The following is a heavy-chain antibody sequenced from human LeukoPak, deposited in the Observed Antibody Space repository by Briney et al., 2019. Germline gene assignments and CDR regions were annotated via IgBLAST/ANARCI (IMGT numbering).Heavy chain of an antibody. CDR3: VRRFDY. CDR2: IRNNSNTI. CDR1: GFNFSSCS. Sequence: GGSLRLSCEASGFNFSSCSMNWVRQAPGKGLEWVSYIRNNSNTIYYADSVKGRFTISRDNAKNSLYLQMNSLRAEDTAIYYCVRRFDYWGQGTLVTVSS. V-gene: IGHV3-48*01. J-gene: IGHJ4*02.